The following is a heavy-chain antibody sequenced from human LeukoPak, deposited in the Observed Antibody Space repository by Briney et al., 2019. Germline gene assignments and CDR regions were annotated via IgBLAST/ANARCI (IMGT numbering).Heavy chain of an antibody. J-gene: IGHJ5*02. D-gene: IGHD6-13*01. V-gene: IGHV3-30*02. CDR3: ARGIAAAGTGWFDP. Sequence: GGSLRLSCAASGFTFSSYGMHWVRQAPGKGLEWVAFIRYDGSNKYYADSVKGRFTISRDNSKDTLYLQMNSLRAEDTAVYYCARGIAAAGTGWFDPWGQGTLVTVSS. CDR1: GFTFSSYG. CDR2: IRYDGSNK.